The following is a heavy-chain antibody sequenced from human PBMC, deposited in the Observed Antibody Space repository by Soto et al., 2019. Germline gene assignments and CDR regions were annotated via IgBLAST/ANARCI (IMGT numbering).Heavy chain of an antibody. V-gene: IGHV3-66*01. Sequence: EVQLVESGGGLVQPGGSLRLSCAASGFTVSSNYMSWVRQAPGKGLEWVSVIYSGGSTYYADSVKGRFTISRDNPKNTLYLQMNSLRAEDTAVYYCARDRYDFWSGYGLGYFDYWGQGTLVTVSS. CDR2: IYSGGST. CDR1: GFTVSSNY. D-gene: IGHD3-3*01. J-gene: IGHJ4*02. CDR3: ARDRYDFWSGYGLGYFDY.